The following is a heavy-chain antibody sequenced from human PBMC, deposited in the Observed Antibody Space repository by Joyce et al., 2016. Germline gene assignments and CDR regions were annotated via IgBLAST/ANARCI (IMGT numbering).Heavy chain of an antibody. V-gene: IGHV3-30*04. CDR2: ISYDGSYE. J-gene: IGHJ2*01. D-gene: IGHD1/OR15-1a*01. Sequence: QVQLVESGGGVVQPGRSLRLSCAASGLTFSSYPMHWVRQAPGKGLEWVAVISYDGSYEYYADSVKGLFTISRDNSKNTLYLQMNSLRTKDTAVYYCARETGTNNRAYYWYFDLWGRGTLVTVSS. CDR3: ARETGTNNRAYYWYFDL. CDR1: GLTFSSYP.